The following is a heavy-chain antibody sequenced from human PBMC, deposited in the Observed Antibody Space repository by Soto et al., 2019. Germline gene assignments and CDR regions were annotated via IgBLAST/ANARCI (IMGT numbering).Heavy chain of an antibody. D-gene: IGHD1-20*01. Sequence: QVQLVESGGGVVQPGRSLRLSCAASGFPFTTYGMHWVREGPGKGLEWVAVISYDGSNKYYADSVKGRFTISRDNSKNTLYLQMNSLRAEDTAVYYCAKDRGIAYGMDVWGQGTTVTVSS. V-gene: IGHV3-30*18. CDR1: GFPFTTYG. CDR3: AKDRGIAYGMDV. CDR2: ISYDGSNK. J-gene: IGHJ6*02.